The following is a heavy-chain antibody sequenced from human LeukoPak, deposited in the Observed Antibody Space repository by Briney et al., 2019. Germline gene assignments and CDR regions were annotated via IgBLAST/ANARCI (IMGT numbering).Heavy chain of an antibody. CDR3: ARDGTYYGSGSHGSDY. D-gene: IGHD3-10*01. CDR1: GGTLSSYA. CDR2: IIPIFGIA. Sequence: ASVKVPCKASGGTLSSYAINWVRQAPGQGLEWMGRIIPIFGIANYAQKFQGRVTITADKSTSTAYMELSSLRSEDTAVYYCARDGTYYGSGSHGSDYWGQGTLVTVSS. V-gene: IGHV1-69*04. J-gene: IGHJ4*02.